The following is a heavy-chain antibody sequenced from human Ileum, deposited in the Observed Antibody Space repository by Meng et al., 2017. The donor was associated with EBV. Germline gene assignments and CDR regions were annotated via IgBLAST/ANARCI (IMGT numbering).Heavy chain of an antibody. CDR3: SHRRNYGGMLDTGCLEY. V-gene: IGHV2-5*02. J-gene: IGHJ4*02. Sequence: ITLYVDDPTLLKPKQTLTLSCTSSQFQLTGNSMGVDWILHPPGKALEWLAVIYWDDDKSYSPSLKSRLTTTQDSSKNQVVLTMTNLDLVDTATYYCSHRRNYGGMLDTGCLEYWGQGALVTVSS. CDR2: IYWDDDK. D-gene: IGHD3-10*01. CDR1: QFQLTGNSMG.